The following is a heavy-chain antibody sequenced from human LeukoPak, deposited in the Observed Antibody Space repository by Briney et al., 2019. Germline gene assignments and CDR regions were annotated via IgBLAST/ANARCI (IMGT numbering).Heavy chain of an antibody. D-gene: IGHD3-10*01. CDR1: GYTFTGYY. V-gene: IGHV1-2*02. CDR3: ARDLLVRGVTGAYYFDY. CDR2: INPNSGGT. Sequence: ASVKVSCKASGYTFTGYYMHWVRQATGQGLEWMGWINPNSGGTNYAQKFQGRVTMTRDMSTSTVYMELSSLRSEDTAVYYCARDLLVRGVTGAYYFDYWGQGTLVTVSS. J-gene: IGHJ4*02.